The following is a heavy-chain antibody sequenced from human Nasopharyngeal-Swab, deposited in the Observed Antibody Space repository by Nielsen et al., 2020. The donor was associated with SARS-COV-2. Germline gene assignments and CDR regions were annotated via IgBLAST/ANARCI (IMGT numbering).Heavy chain of an antibody. Sequence: GESLKISCAASGFTVSSNYMNWVRQAPGKGLEWVSSISSSSSYIYYADSVKGRFTISRDNAKNSLYLQMNSLRAEDTAVYYCARDVGLGSFDYWGQGTLVTVSS. V-gene: IGHV3-21*01. J-gene: IGHJ4*02. CDR2: ISSSSSYI. CDR1: GFTVSSNY. D-gene: IGHD2-15*01. CDR3: ARDVGLGSFDY.